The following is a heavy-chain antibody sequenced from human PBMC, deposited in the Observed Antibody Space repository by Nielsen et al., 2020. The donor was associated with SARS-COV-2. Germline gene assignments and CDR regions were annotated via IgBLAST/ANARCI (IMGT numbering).Heavy chain of an antibody. Sequence: ASVKVSCKASGYTFTSYGISWVRQAPGQGLEWMGWISAYNGNTNYAQKLQGRVTMTTDTSTSTAYMELRSLRSDDTAAYYCARDNYSSSSGAFDIWGQGTMVTVSS. V-gene: IGHV1-18*01. D-gene: IGHD6-6*01. CDR3: ARDNYSSSSGAFDI. CDR2: ISAYNGNT. CDR1: GYTFTSYG. J-gene: IGHJ3*02.